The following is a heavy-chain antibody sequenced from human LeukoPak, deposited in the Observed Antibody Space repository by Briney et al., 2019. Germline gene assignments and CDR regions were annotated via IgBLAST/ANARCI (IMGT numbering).Heavy chain of an antibody. D-gene: IGHD6-13*01. Sequence: GGSLRLSCAASGFTLSSYGMHWVRQAPGKGLEWVAVISYDGSNKYYADSVKGRFTISRDNSKNTLYLQMNSLRAEDTAVYYCAKYSSSWYYYYYGMDVWGQGTTVTVSS. V-gene: IGHV3-30*18. CDR2: ISYDGSNK. CDR1: GFTLSSYG. J-gene: IGHJ6*02. CDR3: AKYSSSWYYYYYGMDV.